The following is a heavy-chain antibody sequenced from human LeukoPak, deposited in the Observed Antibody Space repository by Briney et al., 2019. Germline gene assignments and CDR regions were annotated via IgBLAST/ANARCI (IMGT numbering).Heavy chain of an antibody. V-gene: IGHV3-23*01. CDR3: ARKWWENWFDS. Sequence: GGSLRLSCAASGFTFKNFVMTWVRQAPGQGLDWVSVISGNTGATYYADSVKGRFTISRDNSKNTLYLQMNSLRAEDTAVYYCARKWWENWFDSWGQGALVTVSS. CDR2: ISGNTGAT. D-gene: IGHD2-15*01. J-gene: IGHJ5*01. CDR1: GFTFKNFV.